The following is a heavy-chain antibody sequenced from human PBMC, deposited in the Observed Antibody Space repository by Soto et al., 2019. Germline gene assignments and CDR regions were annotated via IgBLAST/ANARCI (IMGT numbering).Heavy chain of an antibody. D-gene: IGHD5-18*01. CDR1: GYSFTSYW. J-gene: IGHJ6*02. Sequence: PGESLKISCKGSGYSFTSYWIGWXRQMPGKGLEWMGIIYPGDSDTRYSPSFQGQVTISADKSISTAYLQWSSLKASDTAMYYCARHLRTAMDDYYYSGMDVWGQGTTVTVSS. CDR2: IYPGDSDT. CDR3: ARHLRTAMDDYYYSGMDV. V-gene: IGHV5-51*01.